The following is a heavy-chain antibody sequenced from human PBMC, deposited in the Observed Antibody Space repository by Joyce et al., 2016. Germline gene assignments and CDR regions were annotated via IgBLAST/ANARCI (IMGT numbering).Heavy chain of an antibody. CDR1: GGFISGHY. V-gene: IGHV4-4*07. Sequence: QLQLQESGPGLVKPSETLSLTCTVSGGFISGHYWSWFRQTAGKGLDWIWRIHSNGTTIYNPSFQSRVTMSLDLPKNQFSLRLRSVTAADSAIYYCAKFARDSSGFYPEADWGQGTLVTVSS. CDR2: IHSNGTT. J-gene: IGHJ4*02. CDR3: AKFARDSSGFYPEAD. D-gene: IGHD3-22*01.